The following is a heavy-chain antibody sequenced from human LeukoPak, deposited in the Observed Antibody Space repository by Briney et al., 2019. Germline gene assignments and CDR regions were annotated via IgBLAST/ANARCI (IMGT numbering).Heavy chain of an antibody. CDR1: GFIFSNYW. CDR3: ARMSGSDPYYYYGMDV. Sequence: GGSLRLSCAASGFIFSNYWMSWVRQAPGKGLEWVANIKQDGGEKNYVDSVKGRFTISRDNAKRSLYLHMNSLRVEDTAVYYCARMSGSDPYYYYGMDVWGQGTTVTVSS. D-gene: IGHD3-3*01. CDR2: IKQDGGEK. V-gene: IGHV3-7*03. J-gene: IGHJ6*02.